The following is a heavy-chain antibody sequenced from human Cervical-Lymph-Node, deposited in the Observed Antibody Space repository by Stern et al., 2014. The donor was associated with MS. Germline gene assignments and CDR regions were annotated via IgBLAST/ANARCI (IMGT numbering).Heavy chain of an antibody. CDR3: ARVKDDYSRVGAFDI. CDR2: IIPLFGVP. J-gene: IGHJ3*02. CDR1: GGTFRTYG. V-gene: IGHV1-69*12. D-gene: IGHD4-11*01. Sequence: QVQLVQSGAEVKKPGSSVKVSCKASGGTFRTYGYNWVRQAPGQGLEWMGGIIPLFGVPDYAQKFQGRVTITADESTSTVYMELSSLRSEDTAVYYCARVKDDYSRVGAFDIWGQGTMVTVSS.